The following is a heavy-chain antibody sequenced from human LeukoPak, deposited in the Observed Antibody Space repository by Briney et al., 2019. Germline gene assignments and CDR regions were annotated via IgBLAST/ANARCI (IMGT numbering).Heavy chain of an antibody. CDR3: AKAGLWGDAALDI. J-gene: IGHJ3*02. D-gene: IGHD3-10*01. Sequence: GGSLRLSCAASGFTFSSYAMGWVRQAPGKGLGWVSAISGSGGSTYYADSVKGRFTISRDNSKNTLYLQMNSLRAEDTAVYYCAKAGLWGDAALDIWGQGTMVTVSS. V-gene: IGHV3-23*01. CDR1: GFTFSSYA. CDR2: ISGSGGST.